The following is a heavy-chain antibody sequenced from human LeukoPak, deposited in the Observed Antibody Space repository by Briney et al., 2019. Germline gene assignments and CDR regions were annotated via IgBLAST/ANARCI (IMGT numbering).Heavy chain of an antibody. CDR2: TSGSGGST. CDR1: GFTFSSYA. J-gene: IGHJ4*02. CDR3: ATSGSYRFDY. D-gene: IGHD1-26*01. V-gene: IGHV3-23*01. Sequence: GGSLRLSCAASGFTFSSYAVSWVRQAPGKGLEWVSATSGSGGSTYYADSVKGRFTISRDNSKNTLYLQMNSLRAEGTAVYYCATSGSYRFDYGGQGTLVTVSS.